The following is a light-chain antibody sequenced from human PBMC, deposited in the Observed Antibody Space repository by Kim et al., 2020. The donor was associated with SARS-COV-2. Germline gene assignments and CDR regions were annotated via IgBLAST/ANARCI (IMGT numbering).Light chain of an antibody. CDR3: CSYAGSYIPYV. Sequence: QSALTQPRSVSGSPVQSVTISCTGTSSDVGGYDYVSWYQHHPGKAPKLIIYDVSKRPSGVPDRFSGSKSGNTASLTISGLQAEDESDYYCCSYAGSYIPYVFGTGTKVTVL. CDR1: SSDVGGYDY. CDR2: DVS. J-gene: IGLJ1*01. V-gene: IGLV2-11*01.